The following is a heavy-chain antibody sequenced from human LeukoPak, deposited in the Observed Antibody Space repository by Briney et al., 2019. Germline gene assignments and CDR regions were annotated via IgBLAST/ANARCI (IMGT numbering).Heavy chain of an antibody. Sequence: ASVKVSCKASGYTFTSYGISWVRQAPGQGLEWMGWIRAYNGNTNYAQKLQGRVTMTTDTSTSTAYMELRSLRSDDTAVYYCARVGAIVVVPATTQEDYWGQGTLVTVSS. D-gene: IGHD2-2*01. J-gene: IGHJ4*02. V-gene: IGHV1-18*01. CDR3: ARVGAIVVVPATTQEDY. CDR1: GYTFTSYG. CDR2: IRAYNGNT.